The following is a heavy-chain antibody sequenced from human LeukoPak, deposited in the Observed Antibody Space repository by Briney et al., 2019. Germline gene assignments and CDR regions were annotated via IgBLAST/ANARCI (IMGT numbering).Heavy chain of an antibody. V-gene: IGHV1-69*06. CDR3: ARDRVGAAAAFDY. CDR1: GGTFRSYG. J-gene: IGHJ4*02. CDR2: IIPIFGTT. D-gene: IGHD6-13*01. Sequence: SVKVSCKTSGGTFRSYGISWVRQAPGQGLEWMGEIIPIFGTTKYAQKFKGRVTITADKSTTTAYMELSSLRSEDTAVYYCARDRVGAAAAFDYWGQGTLVTVS.